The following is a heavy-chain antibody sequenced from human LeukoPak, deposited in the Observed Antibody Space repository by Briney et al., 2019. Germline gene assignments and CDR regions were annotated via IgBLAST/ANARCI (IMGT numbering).Heavy chain of an antibody. D-gene: IGHD3-16*02. CDR1: GFTFDDYA. CDR3: AKDIMITFGGVIVIPRGPFDY. CDR2: ISWNSGSI. J-gene: IGHJ4*02. V-gene: IGHV3-9*01. Sequence: GGSLRLSCAASGFTFDDYAMHWVRQAPGKGLEWVSGISWNSGSIGYADSVKGRFTISRDNAKNSLYLQMNSLRAEDTALYHCAKDIMITFGGVIVIPRGPFDYWGQGTLVTVSS.